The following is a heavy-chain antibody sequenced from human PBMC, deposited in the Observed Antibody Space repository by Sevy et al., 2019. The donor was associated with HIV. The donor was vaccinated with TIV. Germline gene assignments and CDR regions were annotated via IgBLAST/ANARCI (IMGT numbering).Heavy chain of an antibody. V-gene: IGHV4-59*08. CDR1: GGSITSLY. D-gene: IGHD1-26*01. CDR3: AGENAWGRGYS. J-gene: IGHJ4*02. Sequence: SETLSLTCTVSGGSITSLYWNWIRQPPGKGLEWIANIYYNGHINYNPSLKSRVTLSLDTSTNQFSLRLSSVTAADTAMYYCAGENAWGRGYSWGQGTLGTVSS. CDR2: IYYNGHI.